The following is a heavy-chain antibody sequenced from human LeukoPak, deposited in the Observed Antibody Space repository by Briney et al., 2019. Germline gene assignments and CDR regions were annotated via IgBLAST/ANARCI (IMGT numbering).Heavy chain of an antibody. J-gene: IGHJ3*02. D-gene: IGHD3-16*02. Sequence: PGGSLRLSCAASGFTFSSYWMSWVRQAPGKGLEWVANIKQDGSEKYYVDSVKGRFTISRDNAKNSLYLQMNSLRAEDTAVYYCARDRPYDYVWGSYRSDAFDIWGQGTMVTVSS. CDR3: ARDRPYDYVWGSYRSDAFDI. V-gene: IGHV3-7*01. CDR2: IKQDGSEK. CDR1: GFTFSSYW.